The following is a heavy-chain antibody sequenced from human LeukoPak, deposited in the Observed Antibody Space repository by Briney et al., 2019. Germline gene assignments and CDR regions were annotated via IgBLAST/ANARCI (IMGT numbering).Heavy chain of an antibody. CDR1: GFTFSSYS. D-gene: IGHD5-12*01. V-gene: IGHV3-21*01. J-gene: IGHJ3*02. CDR3: ARVREMATLSDAFDI. CDR2: ISSSSSYI. Sequence: PAGSLTLSCAASGFTFSSYSMNWVRQAPGKGLEWVSSISSSSSYIYYADSVKGRFTIPRDNPKNSLYLQMNSLRAEDTAVYYCARVREMATLSDAFDIWGQGTMVTVSS.